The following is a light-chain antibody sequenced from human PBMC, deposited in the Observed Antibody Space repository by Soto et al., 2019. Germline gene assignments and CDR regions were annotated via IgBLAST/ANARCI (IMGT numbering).Light chain of an antibody. J-gene: IGLJ1*01. CDR2: SND. CDR3: AAWDDSLNAYV. V-gene: IGLV1-44*01. Sequence: QSVLTQPPSASGPPGQRVTISCSGSVSNIGSNTVNWYQHLPGTAPRFLIYSNDQRPPGVPDRVSGSKSGTSASLAISGLQSEDEADYYCAAWDDSLNAYVFGTGTKVTVL. CDR1: VSNIGSNT.